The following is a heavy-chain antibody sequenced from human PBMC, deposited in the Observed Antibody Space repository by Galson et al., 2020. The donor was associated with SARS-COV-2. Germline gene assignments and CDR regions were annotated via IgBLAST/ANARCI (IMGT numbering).Heavy chain of an antibody. V-gene: IGHV1-18*01. CDR1: GYTFDSYG. CDR3: AKSFLDTDVIYLDF. Sequence: ASVKVSCKASGYTFDSYGIAWVRQAPGQRPEWMGWISAFSGYTSYAHEFQDRVTMTTDTSTNTAYLELRSLRSDDTAVYFCAKSFLDTDVIYLDFWGPGTLVIVSS. CDR2: ISAFSGYT. J-gene: IGHJ4*01. D-gene: IGHD5-18*01.